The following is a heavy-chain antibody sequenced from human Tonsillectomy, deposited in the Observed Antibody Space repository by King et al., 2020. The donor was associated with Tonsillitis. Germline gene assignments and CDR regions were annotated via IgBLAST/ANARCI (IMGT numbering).Heavy chain of an antibody. CDR2: INPNSGGT. J-gene: IGHJ5*02. D-gene: IGHD4-17*01. CDR1: GYTFTGYY. V-gene: IGHV1-2*02. Sequence: QLVQSGAEVKKPGASVKVSCKASGYTFTGYYMHWVRQAPGHGLEWMGWINPNSGGTNYAQKFQGRVTMTRDTSISTAYMELSRLRSDDTAVYYCARDGIYGDYVGWFDPWGQGTLVTVSS. CDR3: ARDGIYGDYVGWFDP.